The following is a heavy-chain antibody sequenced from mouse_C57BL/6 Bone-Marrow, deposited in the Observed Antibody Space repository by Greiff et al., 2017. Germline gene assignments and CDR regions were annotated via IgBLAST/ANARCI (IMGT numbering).Heavy chain of an antibody. J-gene: IGHJ4*01. CDR3: ARGITTVENYAMDY. V-gene: IGHV5-17*01. Sequence: EVKLVESGGGLVKPGGSLKLSCAASGFTFSDYGMHWVRQAPEKGLEWVAYISSGSSTIYYADTVKGRFTISRDNAKNTLFLQMTSLRSEDTAMYYCARGITTVENYAMDYWGQGTSVTVSS. CDR1: GFTFSDYG. CDR2: ISSGSSTI. D-gene: IGHD1-1*01.